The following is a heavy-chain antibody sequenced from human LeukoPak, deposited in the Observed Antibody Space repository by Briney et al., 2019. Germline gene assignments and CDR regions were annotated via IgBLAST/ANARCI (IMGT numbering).Heavy chain of an antibody. D-gene: IGHD3-22*01. CDR1: GFIVSNNY. Sequence: GGSLTLSRAASGFIVSNNYMNWVRQAPGKGLEWVSIIYSGGGTYYADSVKGRFTISRDNSKNTLYLQMNSLRADDTAVYYCARGCYYERSGYCPFDYWGPGTLVTVSS. V-gene: IGHV3-53*01. J-gene: IGHJ4*02. CDR2: IYSGGGT. CDR3: ARGCYYERSGYCPFDY.